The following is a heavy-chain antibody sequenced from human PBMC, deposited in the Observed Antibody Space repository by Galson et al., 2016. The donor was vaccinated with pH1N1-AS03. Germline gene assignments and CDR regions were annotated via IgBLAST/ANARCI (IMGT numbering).Heavy chain of an antibody. J-gene: IGHJ4*02. CDR2: LSSLGTA. Sequence: TLSLTCSVSGDSISSNNYFWSWIRQPAGKGLEWIGRLSSLGTANYNPSLESRVSISVDASKNQFSLKLSSMTAADTAVYYCARDELWGRHDYLFHYWGQGALVTVSS. CDR3: ARDELWGRHDYLFHY. D-gene: IGHD3-16*01. V-gene: IGHV4-61*02. CDR1: GDSISSNNYF.